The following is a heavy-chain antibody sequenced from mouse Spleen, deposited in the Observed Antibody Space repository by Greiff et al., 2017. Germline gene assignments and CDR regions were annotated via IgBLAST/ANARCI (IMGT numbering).Heavy chain of an antibody. V-gene: IGHV1-64*01. CDR2: IHPNSGST. CDR1: GYTFTSYW. CDR3: AYTVVEFSYAMDY. J-gene: IGHJ4*01. Sequence: VQLQQPGAELVKPGASVKLSCKASGYTFTSYWMHWVKQRPGQGLEWIGMIHPNSGSTNYNEKFKSKATLTVDKSSSTAYMQLSSLTSEDSAVYYCAYTVVEFSYAMDYWGQGTSVTVSS. D-gene: IGHD1-1*01.